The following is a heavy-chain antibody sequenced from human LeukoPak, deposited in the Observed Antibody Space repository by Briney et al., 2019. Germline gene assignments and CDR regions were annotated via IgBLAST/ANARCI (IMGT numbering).Heavy chain of an antibody. J-gene: IGHJ4*02. V-gene: IGHV1-2*02. CDR1: GYTFTGYY. D-gene: IGHD1-1*01. Sequence: ASVKVSCKASGYTFTGYYMHWVRQAPGQGLEWMGWINPNSGDTNYAQKFQGRVTMTRDTSISTAYMELSRLRSDDTAVYYCAKTGNPATGDHWGKGTLVTVSS. CDR3: AKTGNPATGDH. CDR2: INPNSGDT.